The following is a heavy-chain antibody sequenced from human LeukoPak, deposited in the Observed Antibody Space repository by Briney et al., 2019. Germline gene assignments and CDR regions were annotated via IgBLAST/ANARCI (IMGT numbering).Heavy chain of an antibody. CDR3: ARLTRYFDWLYGMDV. CDR1: GGSISSYY. D-gene: IGHD3-9*01. Sequence: NPSETLSLTCTVSGGSISSYYWSWIRQPPGKGLEWIGYIYYSGSTNYNPSLKSRVTISVDTSKNQFSLKLSSVTAADTAVYYCARLTRYFDWLYGMDVWGQGTTVTVSS. CDR2: IYYSGST. J-gene: IGHJ6*02. V-gene: IGHV4-59*08.